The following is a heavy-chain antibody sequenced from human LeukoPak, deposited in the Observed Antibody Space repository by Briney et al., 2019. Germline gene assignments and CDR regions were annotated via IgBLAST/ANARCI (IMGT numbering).Heavy chain of an antibody. V-gene: IGHV1-69*13. CDR2: IIPIFGTA. CDR3: ARGEDDFWSGSARYYGMDV. D-gene: IGHD3-3*01. Sequence: ASVKVSCKASGGTFSSYAISWVRQAPGQGLEWMGGIIPIFGTANYAQKFQGRVTITADESTSTAYMELSSLRSEDMAVYYCARGEDDFWSGSARYYGMDVWGQGTTVTVSS. CDR1: GGTFSSYA. J-gene: IGHJ6*02.